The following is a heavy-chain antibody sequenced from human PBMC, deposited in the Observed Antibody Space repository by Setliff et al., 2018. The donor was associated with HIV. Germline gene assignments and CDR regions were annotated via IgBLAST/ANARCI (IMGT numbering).Heavy chain of an antibody. V-gene: IGHV3-30*04. CDR2: ISYDGSNK. Sequence: PGGSLRLSCAASGFTFSSYAMHWVRQAPGKGLEWVAVISYDGSNKYYADSVKGRFTISRDNSQNTLYLQMNSLRADDTAIYYCAKGFRPVDTALVSGPTYWGQGIRVTVSS. CDR1: GFTFSSYA. J-gene: IGHJ4*02. D-gene: IGHD5-18*01. CDR3: AKGFRPVDTALVSGPTY.